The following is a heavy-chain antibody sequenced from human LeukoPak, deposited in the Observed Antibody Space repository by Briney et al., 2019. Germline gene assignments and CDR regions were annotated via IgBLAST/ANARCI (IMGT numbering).Heavy chain of an antibody. Sequence: GGSLRLSCAASGFPFSSYAMTWVRQAPGKGLEWVSSISGDGATTYHADSVKGRFTISRDNAKNTVYLEISILGAEDTAVYYCAREANLVVVIPAGFDPWGQGTLVTVSS. CDR3: AREANLVVVIPAGFDP. J-gene: IGHJ5*02. CDR1: GFPFSSYA. CDR2: ISGDGATT. V-gene: IGHV3-23*01. D-gene: IGHD3-22*01.